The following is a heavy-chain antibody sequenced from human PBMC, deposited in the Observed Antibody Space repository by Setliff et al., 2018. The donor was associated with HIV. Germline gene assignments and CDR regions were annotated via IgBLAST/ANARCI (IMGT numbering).Heavy chain of an antibody. CDR3: ARDWAPTFYYDSSADAFDI. CDR1: GFTFSNYR. D-gene: IGHD3-22*01. V-gene: IGHV3-74*01. J-gene: IGHJ3*02. CDR2: INSDGSST. Sequence: GGSLRLSCAASGFTFSNYRMHWVRQAPGKGLVWVSRINSDGSSTNFADSVKGRFTISRDNAKNTLYLQMNSLRAEDTAVYYCARDWAPTFYYDSSADAFDIWGQGTMVTVSS.